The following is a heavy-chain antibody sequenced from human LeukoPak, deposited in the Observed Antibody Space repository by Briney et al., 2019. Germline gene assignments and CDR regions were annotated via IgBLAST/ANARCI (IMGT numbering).Heavy chain of an antibody. Sequence: GGSLRLSCAASGFTFSSYAMSWVRQAPGKGLEWVSAISGSGGSTYYADSVKGRFTISRDNSKNTLYLQMNSLRAEDTPVYYCAKGLGGGYCSGGSCYQTNINYYYMDVWGKGTTVTVSS. V-gene: IGHV3-23*01. D-gene: IGHD2-15*01. CDR3: AKGLGGGYCSGGSCYQTNINYYYMDV. CDR1: GFTFSSYA. CDR2: ISGSGGST. J-gene: IGHJ6*03.